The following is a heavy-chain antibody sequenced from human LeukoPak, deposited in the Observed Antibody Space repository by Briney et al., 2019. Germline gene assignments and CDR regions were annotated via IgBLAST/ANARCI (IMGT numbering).Heavy chain of an antibody. D-gene: IGHD5-12*01. Sequence: SETLSLTCTVSSASISSYYWSWIRQPPGKGLEWICYIYYSGNTNYNPSLKSRVTISVDTSKNQFSLKLSSVTAADTAVYYCARAYSGYDYYYYYYYMDVWGKGTTVTVSS. CDR3: ARAYSGYDYYYYYYYMDV. J-gene: IGHJ6*03. CDR1: SASISSYY. CDR2: IYYSGNT. V-gene: IGHV4-59*01.